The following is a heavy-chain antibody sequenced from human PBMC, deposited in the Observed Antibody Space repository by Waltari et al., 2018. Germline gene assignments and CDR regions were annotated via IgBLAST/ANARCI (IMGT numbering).Heavy chain of an antibody. CDR2: IRASGSDI. CDR3: ARMSPQLGGAGF. CDR1: GFTRSGFG. V-gene: IGHV3-21*01. D-gene: IGHD1-26*01. J-gene: IGHJ4*02. Sequence: EVQLVESGGGLVKRGGSLRLCCAATGFTRSGFGMTWVRQAPGKGLGWVASIRASGSDIYYADSVMGRFTISRDNSKNSLYLQMHSLRAEDTAVYYCARMSPQLGGAGFWGQGTLVSVSS.